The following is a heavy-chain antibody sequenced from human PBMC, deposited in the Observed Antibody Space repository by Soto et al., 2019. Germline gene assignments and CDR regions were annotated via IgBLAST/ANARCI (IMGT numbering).Heavy chain of an antibody. J-gene: IGHJ2*01. V-gene: IGHV3-49*04. CDR3: ARVGGYCGYGCHIGNWYFGL. CDR2: IRLKVYGGAI. CDR1: GFTFGDYS. Sequence: GALGLSCTAPGFTFGDYSLRWVRQAPGKGVKWVVLIRLKVYGGAIDYAAPVKGRFSISRDDSKNIAYLQMNSLKSEDTAVYYCARVGGYCGYGCHIGNWYFGLWGRGTLVTVSS. D-gene: IGHD3-22*01.